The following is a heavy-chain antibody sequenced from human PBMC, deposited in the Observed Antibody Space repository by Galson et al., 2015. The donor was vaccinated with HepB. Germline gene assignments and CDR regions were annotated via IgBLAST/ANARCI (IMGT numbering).Heavy chain of an antibody. Sequence: SLRLSCAASGFSFTDAWMNWVRQAPGKGLEWVGRIISKPDGGTTDYAGPVKGRFTISRDDSKNTLYLQMNSLKTEDTAVYYCSTDLRWEVTGLNYWGQGTLVTVSS. D-gene: IGHD2-21*02. CDR1: GFSFTDAW. CDR2: IISKPDGGTT. CDR3: STDLRWEVTGLNY. J-gene: IGHJ4*02. V-gene: IGHV3-15*01.